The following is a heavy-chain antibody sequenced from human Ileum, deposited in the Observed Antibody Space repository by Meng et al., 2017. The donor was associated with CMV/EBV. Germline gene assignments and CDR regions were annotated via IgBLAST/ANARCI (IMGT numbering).Heavy chain of an antibody. CDR2: IYYSGST. CDR3: ARDRHYNDMSGYYRYFDY. CDR1: GGSISSYY. V-gene: IGHV4-59*01. Sequence: SETLSLTCTVSGGSISSYYWSWIRQPSGKGLEWIGYIYYSGSTNYNPSLKSRVTISMDTSKNQFSLKLRSVTAADTAVYYCARDRHYNDMSGYYRYFDYWGQGMLVTVSS. J-gene: IGHJ4*02. D-gene: IGHD3-22*01.